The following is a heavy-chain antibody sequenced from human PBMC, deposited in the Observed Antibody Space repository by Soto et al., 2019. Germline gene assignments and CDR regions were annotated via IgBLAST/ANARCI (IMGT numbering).Heavy chain of an antibody. D-gene: IGHD3-16*01. CDR2: ISSDGSST. J-gene: IGHJ6*02. V-gene: IGHV3-74*01. CDR1: GLTFSLFW. CDR3: AALPVWNSYGLDV. Sequence: EMQLVESGGGLVQPGGSLRLSCEASGLTFSLFWMHWVRQVPGKGLVWVSRISSDGSSTAYADSVRGGFTVSRDNAKNTVDLQMISLKVDYAEVSYCAALPVWNSYGLDVWGQGPAFSVSS.